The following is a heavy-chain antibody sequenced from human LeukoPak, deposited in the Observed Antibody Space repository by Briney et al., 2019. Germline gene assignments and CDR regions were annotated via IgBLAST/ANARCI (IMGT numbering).Heavy chain of an antibody. CDR1: GFTFNSYA. CDR3: AKDERHLPHYWYFDL. D-gene: IGHD3-10*01. J-gene: IGHJ2*01. Sequence: PGGSLRLSCAASGFTFNSYAMSWVRQAPGKGLEWVSGISGSGGTTYYADSVQGRFTISRDNSKNTLYLQMNSLRAEDTALYYCAKDERHLPHYWYFDLWGRGTLVTVSS. V-gene: IGHV3-23*01. CDR2: ISGSGGTT.